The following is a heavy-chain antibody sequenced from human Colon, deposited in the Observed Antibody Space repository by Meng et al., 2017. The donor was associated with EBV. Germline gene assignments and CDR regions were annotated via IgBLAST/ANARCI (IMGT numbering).Heavy chain of an antibody. CDR1: GGSLSGAY. CDR2: IIHGGSP. D-gene: IGHD2-8*02. CDR3: ARRPTGIDY. J-gene: IGHJ4*02. V-gene: IGHV4-34*12. Sequence: QGQPQQWGAGLLKPSETLALTCAGNGGSLSGAYWNWIRQPPGKGLEWIGEIIHGGSPSYNPSLKSRVTISIDTSKNQLSLMLSSVTAADTAVYYCARRPTGIDYWGQGTLVTVSS.